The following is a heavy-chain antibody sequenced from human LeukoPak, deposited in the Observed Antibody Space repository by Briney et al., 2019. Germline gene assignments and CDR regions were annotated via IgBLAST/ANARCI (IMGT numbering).Heavy chain of an antibody. D-gene: IGHD6-19*01. Sequence: SETLSLTCTVSGGSVSSGSYYWSWIRQPPGKGLEWIGYIYYSGSTNYNPSLKSRVTISVDTSKNQFSLKLSSVTAADTAVYYCARARGEIAVAGTRIYYYYGMDVWGQGTTVTVSS. CDR2: IYYSGST. CDR3: ARARGEIAVAGTRIYYYYGMDV. V-gene: IGHV4-61*01. CDR1: GGSVSSGSYY. J-gene: IGHJ6*02.